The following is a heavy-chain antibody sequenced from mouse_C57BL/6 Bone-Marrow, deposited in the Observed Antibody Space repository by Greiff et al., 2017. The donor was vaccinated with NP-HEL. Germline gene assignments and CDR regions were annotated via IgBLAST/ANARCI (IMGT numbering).Heavy chain of an antibody. CDR3: ARYVYGNDYYAMDY. Sequence: EVKLVESGGGLVQPGGSLSLSCAASGFTFTDYYMSWVRQPPGKALEWLGFIRNKANGYTTEYSASVKGRFTISRDNSQSILYLQMNALRAEDSATYYCARYVYGNDYYAMDYWGQGTSVTVSS. CDR2: IRNKANGYTT. V-gene: IGHV7-3*01. J-gene: IGHJ4*01. CDR1: GFTFTDYY. D-gene: IGHD2-1*01.